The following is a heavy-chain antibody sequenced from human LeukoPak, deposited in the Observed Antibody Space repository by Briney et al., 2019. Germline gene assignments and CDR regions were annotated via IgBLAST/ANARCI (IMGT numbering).Heavy chain of an antibody. V-gene: IGHV4-39*07. CDR3: AREGLWESLIIFGPRPNAFDI. CDR2: IYHSGST. D-gene: IGHD3-16*01. Sequence: PSETLSLTCTVSGGSISSSSYYWGWIRQPPGKGLEWIGIIYHSGSTYYNPSLKSRVTISVDKSKNQFSLKLSSVTAADTAVYYCAREGLWESLIIFGPRPNAFDIWGQGTMVTVSS. CDR1: GGSISSSSYY. J-gene: IGHJ3*02.